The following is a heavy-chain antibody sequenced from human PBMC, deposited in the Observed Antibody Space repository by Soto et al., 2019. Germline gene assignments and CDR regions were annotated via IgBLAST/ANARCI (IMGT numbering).Heavy chain of an antibody. CDR1: GYTFTSYG. CDR3: ARDRGDGSGSYYGY. V-gene: IGHV1-18*01. Sequence: QVQLVQSGAEVKKPGASVKVSCKASGYTFTSYGISWVRQAPGQGLEWMGWISAYNGNTNYAQKLQGRVTMTTDTSTSTGYMERRSMRSDATAVYYCARDRGDGSGSYYGYWGQGPLVTVSS. CDR2: ISAYNGNT. J-gene: IGHJ4*02. D-gene: IGHD3-10*01.